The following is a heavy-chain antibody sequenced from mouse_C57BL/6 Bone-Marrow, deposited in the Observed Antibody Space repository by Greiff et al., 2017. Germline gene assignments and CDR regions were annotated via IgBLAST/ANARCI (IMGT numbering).Heavy chain of an antibody. V-gene: IGHV1-54*01. Sequence: QVQLKQSGAELVRPGTSVKVSCKASGYAFTNYLIEWVKQRPGQGLEWIGVINPGSGGTNYNEKFKGKATLTADKSSSTAYMQLSSLTSEDSAVYFCARYPNYYGSSYGYFDVWGTGTTVTVSS. J-gene: IGHJ1*03. CDR3: ARYPNYYGSSYGYFDV. D-gene: IGHD1-1*01. CDR1: GYAFTNYL. CDR2: INPGSGGT.